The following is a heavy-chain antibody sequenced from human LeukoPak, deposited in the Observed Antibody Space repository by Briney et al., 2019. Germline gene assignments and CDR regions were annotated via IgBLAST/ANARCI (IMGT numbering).Heavy chain of an antibody. J-gene: IGHJ6*03. Sequence: PSETLSLTCTVSGGSISSYYWSWIRQPPGKGLEWIGYIYYSGSTNYNPSLKSRVTISVDTSKNQFSLKLSSVTAADTAVYYCARDGSSWPYYYYYMDVWGKGTTVTVSS. V-gene: IGHV4-59*12. CDR1: GGSISSYY. CDR3: ARDGSSWPYYYYYMDV. CDR2: IYYSGST. D-gene: IGHD6-13*01.